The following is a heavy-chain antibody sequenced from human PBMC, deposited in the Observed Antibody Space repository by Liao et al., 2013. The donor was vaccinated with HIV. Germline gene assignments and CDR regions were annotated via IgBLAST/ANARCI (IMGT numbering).Heavy chain of an antibody. CDR1: GGSFSGSY. J-gene: IGHJ5*02. CDR3: ARAISSGYYSWFDP. CDR2: INQSGKT. Sequence: QVQLQESGPGLVKPSETLSLTCDVSGGSFSGSYWTWIRQAPGKGLEWIGEINQSGKTNYSPSLESRLTLSIDTSNHQVSLKVTSVSAADTAVYYCARAISSGYYSWFDPLGPGNPGHRLL. D-gene: IGHD3-22*01. V-gene: IGHV4-34*10.